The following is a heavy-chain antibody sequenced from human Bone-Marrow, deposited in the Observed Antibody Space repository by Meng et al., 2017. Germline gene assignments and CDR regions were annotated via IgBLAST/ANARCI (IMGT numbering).Heavy chain of an antibody. Sequence: GESLKISCAASGFTFSDYYMSWIRQAPGKGLEWVSYISSSGSTIYYADSVKGRFTISRDNTKNSLYLQMNSLRAEDTAVYYCARGRPTGYSSSWYLFEDWGQGTLVNVSS. CDR2: ISSSGSTI. D-gene: IGHD6-13*01. J-gene: IGHJ4*02. CDR3: ARGRPTGYSSSWYLFED. V-gene: IGHV3-11*01. CDR1: GFTFSDYY.